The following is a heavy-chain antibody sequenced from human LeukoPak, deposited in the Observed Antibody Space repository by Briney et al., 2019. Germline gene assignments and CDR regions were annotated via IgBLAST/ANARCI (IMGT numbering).Heavy chain of an antibody. CDR3: ARAGGSSSWYPYYYYYYGMDV. D-gene: IGHD6-13*01. CDR2: MNPNSGNT. CDR1: GYTFTSYD. J-gene: IGHJ6*02. V-gene: IGHV1-8*01. Sequence: ASVKVSCKASGYTFTSYDINWVRPATGQGLEWMGWMNPNSGNTGYAQKFQGRVTMTRNTSISTAYMELSSLRSEDTAVYYCARAGGSSSWYPYYYYYYGMDVWGQGTTVTVYS.